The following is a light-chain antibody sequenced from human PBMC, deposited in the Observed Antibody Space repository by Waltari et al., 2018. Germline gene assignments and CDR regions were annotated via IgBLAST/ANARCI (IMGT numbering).Light chain of an antibody. J-gene: IGLJ3*02. CDR3: AAWDYKLNGVL. Sequence: QSAMTQPPSASGTPVQTVTISCFGGSSNAVNNPVNWYQQLPGMAPKVLIYSNTQRRSEVPDRFSGSKSGTTGSLAIRGLQSEDEAGYYCAAWDYKLNGVLYGGGTKLTVL. CDR2: SNT. V-gene: IGLV1-44*01. CDR1: SSNAVNNP.